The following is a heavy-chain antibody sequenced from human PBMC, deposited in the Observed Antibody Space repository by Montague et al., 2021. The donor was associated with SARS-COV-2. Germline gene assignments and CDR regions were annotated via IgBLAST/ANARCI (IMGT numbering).Heavy chain of an antibody. CDR1: GGSISTYY. CDR3: ARTPVSGYHGGFDS. D-gene: IGHD2-2*01. J-gene: IGHJ4*02. V-gene: IGHV4-4*07. CDR2: IFTSGTA. Sequence: SETLSLTCTVSGGSISTYYCSWIRQPPAKGLEWIWRIFTSGTASYSPSLTSRVTIAVDTSKNQFSLKVTFVTAADTAVYYCARTPVSGYHGGFDSWGQGALVTVSS.